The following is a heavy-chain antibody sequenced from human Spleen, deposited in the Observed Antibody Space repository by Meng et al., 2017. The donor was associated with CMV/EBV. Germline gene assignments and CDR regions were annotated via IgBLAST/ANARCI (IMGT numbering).Heavy chain of an antibody. J-gene: IGHJ4*02. V-gene: IGHV3-30*04. D-gene: IGHD2-2*01. Sequence: GESLKISCEASGFTFSSHAMNWVRQAPGKGLEWVAVISYDGSNKYFADSGRGRFTISRDNSKNTLYLQMSSLGAEDTAMYYCARDFSRYCSSTTCYFLLKCWGQGTLVTVSS. CDR3: ARDFSRYCSSTTCYFLLKC. CDR2: ISYDGSNK. CDR1: GFTFSSHA.